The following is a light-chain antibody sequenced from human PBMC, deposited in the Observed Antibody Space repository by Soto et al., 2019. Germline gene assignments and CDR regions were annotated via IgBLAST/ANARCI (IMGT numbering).Light chain of an antibody. Sequence: DIQMAQSPSTLSASVGDTVTVTCRASQDVGSFLAWYQQKPGKAPKLLIYLASRLESGVPSRFSGSGSGTDFSLTISGLQPDYFATYFCQQYNSHSFYSFGQGTKLEIK. CDR1: QDVGSF. CDR2: LAS. CDR3: QQYNSHSFYS. V-gene: IGKV1-5*03. J-gene: IGKJ2*03.